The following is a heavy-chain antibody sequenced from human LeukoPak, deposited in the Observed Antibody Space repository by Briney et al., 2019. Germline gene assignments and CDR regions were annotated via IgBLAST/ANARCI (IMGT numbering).Heavy chain of an antibody. Sequence: PGGSLRLSCAASGFTFSDYYMTWIRQAPGKGLEWVSSISSSSSYIYYADSVKGRFTISRDNAKNSLYLQMNSLRAEDTAVYYCARGRDGYNPFDYWGQGTLVTVSS. V-gene: IGHV3-11*06. CDR1: GFTFSDYY. D-gene: IGHD5-24*01. J-gene: IGHJ4*02. CDR3: ARGRDGYNPFDY. CDR2: ISSSSSYI.